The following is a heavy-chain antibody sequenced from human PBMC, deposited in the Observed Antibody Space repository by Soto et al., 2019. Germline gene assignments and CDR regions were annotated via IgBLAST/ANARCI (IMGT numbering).Heavy chain of an antibody. Sequence: ASVKVSCKASGYTFITYGVSWVRQAPGQGLDWLGWISTYNGNTRYAERLQGGVTMTTDTTTNTAYMELRNLRSDDTAVYYCARGPTDYYDNSANYFLDYWGQGTLVTVSS. D-gene: IGHD3-22*01. J-gene: IGHJ4*02. CDR2: ISTYNGNT. CDR3: ARGPTDYYDNSANYFLDY. CDR1: GYTFITYG. V-gene: IGHV1-18*01.